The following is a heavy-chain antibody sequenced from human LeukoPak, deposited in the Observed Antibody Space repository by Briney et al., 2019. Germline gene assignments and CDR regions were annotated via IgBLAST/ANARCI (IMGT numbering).Heavy chain of an antibody. J-gene: IGHJ4*02. Sequence: GGSLRLSCAASGFTLSSYGMSWVRQAPGKGLEWVSAISGSGGSTYYADSVKGRFTISRDNSKNTLYLQMNSLRAEDTAVYYCAREGGVQLWLDYWGQGTLVTVSS. V-gene: IGHV3-23*01. D-gene: IGHD5-18*01. CDR3: AREGGVQLWLDY. CDR2: ISGSGGST. CDR1: GFTLSSYG.